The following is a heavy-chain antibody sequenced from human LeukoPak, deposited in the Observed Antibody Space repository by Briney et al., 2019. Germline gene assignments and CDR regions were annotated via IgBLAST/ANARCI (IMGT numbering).Heavy chain of an antibody. J-gene: IGHJ3*02. CDR1: GFTFSGYS. CDR3: ARGGTYYGHAFDI. V-gene: IGHV3-48*01. D-gene: IGHD1-26*01. Sequence: GGSLRLSCAASGFTFSGYSMNWVRQAPGKGLEWVSYISSSSSTIYYADSVKGRFTISRDNAKNSLYLQMNSLRAEDTAVYYCARGGTYYGHAFDIWGQGTMVTVSS. CDR2: ISSSSSTI.